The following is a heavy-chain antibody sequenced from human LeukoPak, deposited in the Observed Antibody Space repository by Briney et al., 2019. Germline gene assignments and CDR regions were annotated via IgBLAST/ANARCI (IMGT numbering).Heavy chain of an antibody. V-gene: IGHV3-21*01. Sequence: GGSLRLSCAASGFTFSSYSMSWVRQAPGKGLEWVSSISSSSSYIYYADSVKGRFTISRDNAKKSLYPQMNSLRAEDTAVYYCARAAPTRTLIGSGADYWGQGTLVTVSS. CDR1: GFTFSSYS. CDR2: ISSSSSYI. CDR3: ARAAPTRTLIGSGADY. D-gene: IGHD3-22*01. J-gene: IGHJ4*02.